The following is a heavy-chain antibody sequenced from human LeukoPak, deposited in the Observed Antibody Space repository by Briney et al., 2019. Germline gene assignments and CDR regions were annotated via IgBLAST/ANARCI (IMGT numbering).Heavy chain of an antibody. CDR2: IPYDGSNK. Sequence: PSMTLRRSCAASRFTFSSYAMHWVRQAPGKGLEGVALIPYDGSNKYSEDSVESRINISRDNANNSLYLQIDSLRAEDTAVYYCGRGPTNGQAFDYWGQGTLVSVSS. D-gene: IGHD2-8*01. V-gene: IGHV3-30*04. J-gene: IGHJ4*02. CDR1: RFTFSSYA. CDR3: GRGPTNGQAFDY.